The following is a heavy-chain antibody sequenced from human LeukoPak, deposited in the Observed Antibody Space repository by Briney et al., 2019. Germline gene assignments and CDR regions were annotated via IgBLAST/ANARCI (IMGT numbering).Heavy chain of an antibody. Sequence: ASVKVPCKASGYTLSEYGISWVRQAPGQGLEWVGWITTYNGNREYAEKFQGRVTMTTDTSTSTYYMEMRSLRSDDTAIYYCARDCSNGVCFPRDYWGQGTQLTVST. D-gene: IGHD2-8*01. CDR2: ITTYNGNR. CDR1: GYTLSEYG. CDR3: ARDCSNGVCFPRDY. V-gene: IGHV1-18*01. J-gene: IGHJ4*02.